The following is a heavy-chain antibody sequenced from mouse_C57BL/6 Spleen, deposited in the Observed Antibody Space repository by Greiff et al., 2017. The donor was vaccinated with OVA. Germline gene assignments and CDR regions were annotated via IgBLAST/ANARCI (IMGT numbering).Heavy chain of an antibody. D-gene: IGHD1-1*01. CDR1: GYTFTSYW. CDR3: ARLATTVRYFDV. CDR2: IDPSDSYT. Sequence: VKLQQPGAELVKPGASVKLSCKASGYTFTSYWMQWVKQRPGQGLEWIGEIDPSDSYTNYNQKFKGKATLTVDTSSSTAYMQLSSLTSEDSAVYYCARLATTVRYFDVWGTGTTVTVSS. J-gene: IGHJ1*03. V-gene: IGHV1-50*01.